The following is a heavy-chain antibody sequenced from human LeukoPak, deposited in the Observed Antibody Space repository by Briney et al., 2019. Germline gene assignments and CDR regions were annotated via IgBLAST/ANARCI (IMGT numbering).Heavy chain of an antibody. V-gene: IGHV1-8*01. D-gene: IGHD1-7*01. CDR1: GYTFTSYD. CDR2: MNPNSGNT. Sequence: ASVTVSCTASGYTFTSYDINWVRQATGQGLEWMGWMNPNSGNTGYAQKFQGRVTMTRNTSISTAYMELSSLRSEDTAVYYCASLNWNYGGGYWFDPWGQGTLVTVSS. J-gene: IGHJ5*02. CDR3: ASLNWNYGGGYWFDP.